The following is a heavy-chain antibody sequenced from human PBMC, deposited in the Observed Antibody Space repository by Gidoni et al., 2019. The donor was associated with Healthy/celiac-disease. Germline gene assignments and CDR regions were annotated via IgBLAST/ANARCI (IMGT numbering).Heavy chain of an antibody. CDR1: GFRFSSCG. J-gene: IGHJ4*02. CDR3: AREGDSNSWYNQLDY. V-gene: IGHV3-30*19. D-gene: IGHD6-13*01. CDR2: ISHDGRNK. Sequence: QVQLVESGGGVVQPVRSLSLSCAASGFRFSSCGMHWVRQAPGKGLEWVAVISHDGRNKFYADSVQGRFTISRDNSKNKLYLQMNSLRAEDTAVYYCAREGDSNSWYNQLDYWGQGTLVTVSS.